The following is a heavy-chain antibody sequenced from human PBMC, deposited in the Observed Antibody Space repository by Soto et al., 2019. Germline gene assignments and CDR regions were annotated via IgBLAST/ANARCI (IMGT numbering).Heavy chain of an antibody. CDR2: INNDGSTT. D-gene: IGHD3-16*01. CDR3: TTDGSYAQHV. Sequence: GGSLRLSCAASGFTFGSTWMHWVRQVPGKGLEWVSHINNDGSTTTYADSVKGRFTISRDNAKNTVHLQMNSLGAEDTAVYYCTTDGSYAQHVWGHGIMVTVSS. V-gene: IGHV3-74*01. J-gene: IGHJ3*01. CDR1: GFTFGSTW.